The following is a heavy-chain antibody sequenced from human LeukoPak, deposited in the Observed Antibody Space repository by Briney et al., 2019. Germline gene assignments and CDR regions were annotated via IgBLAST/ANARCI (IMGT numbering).Heavy chain of an antibody. CDR3: TRAPHPRCSSSGCYLDY. V-gene: IGHV3-49*04. CDR2: IQAKAYGGAP. J-gene: IGHJ4*02. Sequence: GGSLRLSCSTSGFTFGDYAMSWVRQAPGKGLEWVGFIQAKAYGGAPKYAASVHGRFSISRDDSQSIANLQMNDLETEDTAVYYCTRAPHPRCSSSGCYLDYWGQGTLVTVSS. D-gene: IGHD2-2*01. CDR1: GFTFGDYA.